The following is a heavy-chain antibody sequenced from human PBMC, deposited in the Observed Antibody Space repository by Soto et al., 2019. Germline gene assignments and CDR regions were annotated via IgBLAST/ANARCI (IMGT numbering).Heavy chain of an antibody. CDR3: ARGRMVRGVFDY. D-gene: IGHD3-10*01. CDR1: GGSISSGDYY. J-gene: IGHJ4*02. V-gene: IGHV4-30-4*01. Sequence: SSETLSLTCTVSGGSISSGDYYWSWIRQPPGKGLEWIGYIYYSGSTYYNPSLKSRVTISVDTSKNQFSLKLSSVTAADTAVYYCARGRMVRGVFDYWGQGTLVTV. CDR2: IYYSGST.